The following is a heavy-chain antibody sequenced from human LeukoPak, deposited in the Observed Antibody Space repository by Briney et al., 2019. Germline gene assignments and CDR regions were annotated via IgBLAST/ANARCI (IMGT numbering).Heavy chain of an antibody. J-gene: IGHJ6*03. CDR2: ISAYNGNT. V-gene: IGHV1-18*01. D-gene: IGHD3-10*01. Sequence: ASVKVSCKASGYTFTSYGISWVRQAPGQGLEWMGWISAYNGNTNYAQKLQGRVTMTTDTSTSTAYMELRSLRSDDTAVYYCARGFGELLYHTYYYYYMDVWGKGTTVTISS. CDR3: ARGFGELLYHTYYYYYMDV. CDR1: GYTFTSYG.